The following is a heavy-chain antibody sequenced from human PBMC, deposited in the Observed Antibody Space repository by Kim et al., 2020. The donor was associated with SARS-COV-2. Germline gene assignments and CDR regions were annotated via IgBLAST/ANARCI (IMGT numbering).Heavy chain of an antibody. Sequence: GGSLRLSCAASGFIFSNYAMHWVRQAPGKGLEWVAVISSDGNDDYYADTVRGRFSISRDNSKKTLYLQMNSLRVEDTAVYFCAKARGTSTSPGDYWGQGTLVTVSS. V-gene: IGHV3-30*18. CDR1: GFIFSNYA. CDR3: AKARGTSTSPGDY. D-gene: IGHD2-2*01. J-gene: IGHJ4*02. CDR2: ISSDGNDD.